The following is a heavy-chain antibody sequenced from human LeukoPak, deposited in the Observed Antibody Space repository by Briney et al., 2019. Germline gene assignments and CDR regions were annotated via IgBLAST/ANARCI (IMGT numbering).Heavy chain of an antibody. CDR2: ITHRRST. D-gene: IGHD1-26*01. V-gene: IGHV4-34*01. CDR1: GGTFSCYY. Sequence: PSETLSLTSAGYGGTFSCYYWSWMRQPPGKGLEWIGKITHRRSTNYNPSLKSRVTISVDTSKNQFSLKLSSVTAADTAVYYCARRGGSTRRNWFDPWGQGTLVTVSS. CDR3: ARRGGSTRRNWFDP. J-gene: IGHJ5*02.